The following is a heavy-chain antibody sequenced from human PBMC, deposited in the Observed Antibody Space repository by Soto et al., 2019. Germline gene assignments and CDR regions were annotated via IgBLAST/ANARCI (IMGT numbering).Heavy chain of an antibody. D-gene: IGHD5-12*01. V-gene: IGHV5-51*01. CDR2: IYPGDSDT. J-gene: IGHJ5*02. CDR1: GYSFTSYW. Sequence: GESLKISCKGSGYSFTSYWIGWVRQMPGKGLEWMGIIYPGDSDTRYSPSFQGQVTISADKSISTAYLQWSSLKASDTAMYYCARVDVYSGYYNWLDPWGQGTLVTVSS. CDR3: ARVDVYSGYYNWLDP.